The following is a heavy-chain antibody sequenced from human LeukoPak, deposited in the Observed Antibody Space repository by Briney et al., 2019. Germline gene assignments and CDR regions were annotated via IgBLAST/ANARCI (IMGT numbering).Heavy chain of an antibody. D-gene: IGHD2-2*01. CDR1: GFTFSSYA. CDR3: AKEFPSSSLLTIQH. Sequence: GGSLRLSCAASGFTFSSYAMSWVRQAPGKGLEWVSAISGGGDGTYYADSVKGRFTISRDNSKNTLYLQMNSPRAEDTAMYYCAKEFPSSSLLTIQHWGQGTLVTVSS. J-gene: IGHJ1*01. CDR2: ISGGGDGT. V-gene: IGHV3-23*01.